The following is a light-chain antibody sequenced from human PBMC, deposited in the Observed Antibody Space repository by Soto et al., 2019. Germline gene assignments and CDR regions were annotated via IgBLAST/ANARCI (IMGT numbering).Light chain of an antibody. CDR1: QSISNW. CDR3: QQYNNYSWT. CDR2: KAS. Sequence: DIQMTQSPSTLSASVGDRATITCRASQSISNWLAWYQQRPGKAPKLLIYKASSLESGVPSRFSGSGSGTEFTLTISSVQPDDFATYYCQQYNNYSWTFGQGTKVEIK. V-gene: IGKV1-5*03. J-gene: IGKJ1*01.